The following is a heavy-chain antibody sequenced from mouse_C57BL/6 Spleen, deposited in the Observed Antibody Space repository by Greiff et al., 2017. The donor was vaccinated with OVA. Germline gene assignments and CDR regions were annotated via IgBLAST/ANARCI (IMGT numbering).Heavy chain of an antibody. CDR3: ARNWENYFDY. CDR1: GYTFTSYW. V-gene: IGHV1-64*01. Sequence: QVLLQQPGAELVKPGASVKLSCKASGYTFTSYWMHWVKQRPGQGLEWIGIIHPNSGSTNYNEKFKSKATLTVDKSSSTAYMQLSSLTSEDSAVYYCARNWENYFDYWGQGTTLTVSS. D-gene: IGHD4-1*01. CDR2: IHPNSGST. J-gene: IGHJ2*01.